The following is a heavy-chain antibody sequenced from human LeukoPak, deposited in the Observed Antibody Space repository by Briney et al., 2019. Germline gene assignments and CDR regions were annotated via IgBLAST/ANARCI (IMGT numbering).Heavy chain of an antibody. CDR2: IYTSGST. Sequence: SETLSLTCTVSGGSISSCYRSWIRQPPGKGLEWIGYIYTSGSTNYNPSLKSRVTISVDTSKNQFSLKLSSVTAADTAVYYCARHRLGKPIDYWGQGTLVTVSS. D-gene: IGHD7-27*01. CDR3: ARHRLGKPIDY. V-gene: IGHV4-4*09. J-gene: IGHJ4*02. CDR1: GGSISSCY.